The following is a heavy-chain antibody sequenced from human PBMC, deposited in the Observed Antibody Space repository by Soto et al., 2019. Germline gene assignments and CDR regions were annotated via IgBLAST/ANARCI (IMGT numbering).Heavy chain of an antibody. Sequence: EVQLVEAGGDLVQPGGSLRLSCVASGFTLSGYWMHWVRQVPGKGLVWVSRISGDGRTTNYADSVKGRFTISRDNAKNTLYLQMDSLRAEDTALDYCTRVIDGRSGLFDYWCQGNLVTVSS. V-gene: IGHV3-74*01. CDR1: GFTLSGYW. CDR2: ISGDGRTT. J-gene: IGHJ4*02. D-gene: IGHD1-26*01. CDR3: TRVIDGRSGLFDY.